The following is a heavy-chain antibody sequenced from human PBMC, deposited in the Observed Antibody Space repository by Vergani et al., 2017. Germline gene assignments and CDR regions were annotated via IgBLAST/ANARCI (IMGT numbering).Heavy chain of an antibody. V-gene: IGHV4-31*11. CDR1: GGSLSSGDHC. CDR2: IFYSGTT. Sequence: QVQLQESGPGVVKPSQTLCLTCAVSGGSLSSGDHCWTWIRQRPGKGLAWIGDIFYSGTTYDNPSLRSRLPISEDTSQNQFSLKLRSVTAAETAVYYCARVDKXVPATSHWYYMDVWGKGTTVVVSS. D-gene: IGHD5-12*01. CDR3: ARVDKXVPATSHWYYMDV. J-gene: IGHJ6*03.